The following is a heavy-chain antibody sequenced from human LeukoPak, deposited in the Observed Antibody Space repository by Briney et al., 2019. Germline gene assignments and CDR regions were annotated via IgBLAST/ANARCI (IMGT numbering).Heavy chain of an antibody. CDR3: TTDRPFIAAAGPSYFDY. CDR2: IKSKTDGGTT. D-gene: IGHD6-13*01. CDR1: GITFSKAW. Sequence: GGSLRLSCAASGITFSKAWMSWVRQAPGQGLEWVGRIKSKTDGGTTDYGAPVKGRFTISRDDSKNTLYLQMNSLKTEDTAVYYCTTDRPFIAAAGPSYFDYWGQGTLVTVSS. J-gene: IGHJ4*02. V-gene: IGHV3-15*01.